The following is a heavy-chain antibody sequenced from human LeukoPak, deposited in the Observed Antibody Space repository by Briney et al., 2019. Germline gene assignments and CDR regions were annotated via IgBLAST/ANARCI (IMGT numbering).Heavy chain of an antibody. D-gene: IGHD2-21*01. J-gene: IGHJ6*02. Sequence: GGSLRLSCAASGFPFSSYAMSWVRQGPGKGLEWVSLISGDGGSTYYADSVKGRFTISRDNSKNSLYLQMNSLRTEDTALYYCAKDNGGIGDYYYYGMDVWGQGTTVTVSS. CDR1: GFPFSSYA. CDR2: ISGDGGST. CDR3: AKDNGGIGDYYYYGMDV. V-gene: IGHV3-43*02.